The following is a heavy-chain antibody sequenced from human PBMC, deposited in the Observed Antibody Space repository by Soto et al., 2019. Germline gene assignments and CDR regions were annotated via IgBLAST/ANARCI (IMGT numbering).Heavy chain of an antibody. V-gene: IGHV3-30-3*01. CDR3: ARPPVGITMRLVAFDI. Sequence: QAKLVESGGGVVQPGRSLRLSCVGSGFTFSSYAMHWDRQAPGKGLEWVAVISYDGSDKYYADSVKGRFTISRDKSKNTLYLQMNSLRTEDTAVYYCARPPVGITMRLVAFDIWGQGTMVTVSS. CDR1: GFTFSSYA. D-gene: IGHD3-22*01. J-gene: IGHJ3*02. CDR2: ISYDGSDK.